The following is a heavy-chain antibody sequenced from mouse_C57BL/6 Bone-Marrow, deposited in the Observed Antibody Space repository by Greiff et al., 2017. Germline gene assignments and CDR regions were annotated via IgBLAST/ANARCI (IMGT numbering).Heavy chain of an antibody. Sequence: EVNVVESGGGLVKPGGSLKLSCAASGFTFSDYGMHWVRQAPEKGLEWVAYISSGSSTIYYADTVKGRFTISRDNAKNTLFLQMTSLRSEDTAMYYCARILITTVVGGFDYWGQGTTLTVSS. D-gene: IGHD1-1*01. J-gene: IGHJ2*01. CDR3: ARILITTVVGGFDY. CDR2: ISSGSSTI. V-gene: IGHV5-17*01. CDR1: GFTFSDYG.